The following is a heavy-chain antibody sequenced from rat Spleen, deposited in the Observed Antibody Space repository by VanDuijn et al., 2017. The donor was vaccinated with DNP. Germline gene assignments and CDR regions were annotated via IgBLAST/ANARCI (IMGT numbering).Heavy chain of an antibody. J-gene: IGHJ3*01. D-gene: IGHD1-2*01. Sequence: EVQLVASGGGLVQPGRSLKLSCVASGFTFSNYWMTWIRQVPGRGLEWVASITSSGGSIYYPDSVKGRFTISRDDAKNTLYLQMNSLRSEDTATYYCAARYSSSWFAYWGQGTLVTVSS. CDR3: AARYSSSWFAY. V-gene: IGHV5-31*01. CDR2: ITSSGGSI. CDR1: GFTFSNYW.